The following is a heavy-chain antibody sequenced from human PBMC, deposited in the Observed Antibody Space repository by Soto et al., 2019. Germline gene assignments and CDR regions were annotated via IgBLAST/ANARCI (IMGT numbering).Heavy chain of an antibody. CDR3: ARERTDGAMLDP. J-gene: IGHJ5*02. D-gene: IGHD2-2*01. CDR2: IYYSGST. Sequence: QVQLQESGPGLVKPSQTLSLTCTVSGGSISSGDYYWSWIRQPPGKVLEWIGYIYYSGSTYYNPALKRRVTIAVDTSENQFALQLSSVAAADPAVYYCARERTDGAMLDPWGQGTLGTVSS. CDR1: GGSISSGDYY. V-gene: IGHV4-30-4*01.